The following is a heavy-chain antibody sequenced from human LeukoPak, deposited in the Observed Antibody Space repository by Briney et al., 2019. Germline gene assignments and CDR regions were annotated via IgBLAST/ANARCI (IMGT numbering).Heavy chain of an antibody. D-gene: IGHD4-17*01. J-gene: IGHJ4*02. CDR3: ARELRPNDY. V-gene: IGHV3-23*01. CDR1: GFTFSSYA. Sequence: GGSLRLSCAASGFTFSSYAMSWVRQAPGRGLEWVSSIDISGSNAYYADSVKGRFTISRDNTRNTLYLQMDSLRAEDSAIYYCARELRPNDYWGQGTLVTVSS. CDR2: IDISGSNA.